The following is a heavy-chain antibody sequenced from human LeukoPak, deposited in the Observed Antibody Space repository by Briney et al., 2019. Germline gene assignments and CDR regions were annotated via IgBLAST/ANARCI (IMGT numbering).Heavy chain of an antibody. V-gene: IGHV1-18*01. CDR2: ISAYNGNT. CDR1: GYTFTSYG. Sequence: ASVKVSCKASGYTFTSYGISWVRPAPGQGLEWMGWISAYNGNTNYAQKLQGRVTMTTDTSTSTAYMELRSLRSDDTAVYYCARDTPHRYYDILTGSDRDDYWGQGTLVTVSS. D-gene: IGHD3-9*01. J-gene: IGHJ4*02. CDR3: ARDTPHRYYDILTGSDRDDY.